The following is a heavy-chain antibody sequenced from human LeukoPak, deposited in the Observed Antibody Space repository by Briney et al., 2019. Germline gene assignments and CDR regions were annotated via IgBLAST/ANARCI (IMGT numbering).Heavy chain of an antibody. V-gene: IGHV4-4*07. D-gene: IGHD2-15*01. J-gene: IGHJ5*02. CDR3: ARVGLLQTPDP. Sequence: SETLSLTCTVSGDSISNHRLAWIRQPAGKGLEWIGITSGTGDYNPSLKSRVTISVDTSKNQFSLKLSSVTAADTAVYYCARVGLLQTPDPWGQGTLVTVSS. CDR2: TSGTG. CDR1: GDSISNHR.